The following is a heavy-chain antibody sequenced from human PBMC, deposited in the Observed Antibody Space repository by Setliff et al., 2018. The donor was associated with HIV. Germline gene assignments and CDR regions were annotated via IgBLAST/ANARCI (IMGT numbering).Heavy chain of an antibody. CDR3: ARGVPGICSGGTCYLEY. D-gene: IGHD2-15*01. Sequence: GGSLRLSCAASGFTFSSYGMHWVRQAPGKGLEWVTFIRHDGINEDYRDSVKGRFSVPRDNSKNTVFLQMNSLRVEDTALYYCARGVPGICSGGTCYLEYWGQGALVTVS. J-gene: IGHJ4*02. CDR2: IRHDGINE. V-gene: IGHV3-30*02. CDR1: GFTFSSYG.